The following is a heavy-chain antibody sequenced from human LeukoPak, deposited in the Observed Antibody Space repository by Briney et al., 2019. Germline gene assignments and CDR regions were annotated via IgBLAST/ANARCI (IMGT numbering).Heavy chain of an antibody. D-gene: IGHD5-18*01. CDR3: ARGDVDLPPQLCSFDY. J-gene: IGHJ4*02. V-gene: IGHV1-69*05. Sequence: SVKVSCKASGGTFSSYAISWVRQAPGQGLEWMGGIIPIFGTANYAQKFQVRVTITTDESTSTAYMELSSLRSEDTALYYCARGDVDLPPQLCSFDYWGQGTLVTVSS. CDR2: IIPIFGTA. CDR1: GGTFSSYA.